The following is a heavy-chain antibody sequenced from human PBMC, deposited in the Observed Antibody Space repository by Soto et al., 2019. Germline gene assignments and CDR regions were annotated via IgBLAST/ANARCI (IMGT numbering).Heavy chain of an antibody. V-gene: IGHV3-30-3*01. CDR3: ARDMRHDYASGRLDY. D-gene: IGHD3-10*01. J-gene: IGHJ4*02. Sequence: GGSLRLSCFASVFTFSDFPLHWSRRAPGKGLEWVAVISYDGNDESYSDSVKGRFTISRDNSKTTVYLQMNSLRADDMAVYHCARDMRHDYASGRLDYLGQGTLVTVSS. CDR2: ISYDGNDE. CDR1: VFTFSDFP.